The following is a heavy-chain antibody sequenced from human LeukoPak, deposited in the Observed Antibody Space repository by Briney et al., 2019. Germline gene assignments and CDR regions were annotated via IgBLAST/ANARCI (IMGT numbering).Heavy chain of an antibody. V-gene: IGHV4-59*01. Sequence: SETLSLTCTVSGGSISSYYWSWIRQPPGKGLEWIGYIYYSGSINYNPSLKSRVTISVDTSKNQFSLKLSSVTAADTAVYYCARQYSSSWYQGAFDIWGQGTMVTVSS. D-gene: IGHD6-13*01. J-gene: IGHJ3*02. CDR1: GGSISSYY. CDR3: ARQYSSSWYQGAFDI. CDR2: IYYSGSI.